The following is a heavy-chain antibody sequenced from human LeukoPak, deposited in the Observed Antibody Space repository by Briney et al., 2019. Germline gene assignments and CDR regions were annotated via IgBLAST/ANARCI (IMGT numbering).Heavy chain of an antibody. D-gene: IGHD7-27*01. J-gene: IGHJ4*02. Sequence: GGSLRLSCAASGFTFSTYSMKWVRQAPGKGLEWVSYISDSSAMYYADSVRGRFTISRENDKNSLFLQMNSLRAEDTAVYYCARDGDDAYFDYWGQGTLVTVSS. CDR3: ARDGDDAYFDY. V-gene: IGHV3-48*01. CDR1: GFTFSTYS. CDR2: ISDSSAM.